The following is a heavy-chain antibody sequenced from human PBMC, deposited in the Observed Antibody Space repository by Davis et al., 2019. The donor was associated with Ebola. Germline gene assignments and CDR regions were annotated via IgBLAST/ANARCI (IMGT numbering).Heavy chain of an antibody. J-gene: IGHJ6*02. V-gene: IGHV1-69*04. CDR2: IIPILGIA. Sequence: SVKVSCKASGYTFTSYGISWVRQAPGQGLEWMGRIIPILGIANYAQKFQGRVTITADKSTSTAYMELSSLRSEDTAVYYCARDRRGAYYYYGMDVWGQGTTVTVSS. CDR1: GYTFTSYG. D-gene: IGHD3-10*01. CDR3: ARDRRGAYYYYGMDV.